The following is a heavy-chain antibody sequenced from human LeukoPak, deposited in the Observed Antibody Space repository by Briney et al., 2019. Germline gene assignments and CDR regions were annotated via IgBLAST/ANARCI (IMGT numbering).Heavy chain of an antibody. D-gene: IGHD1-14*01. V-gene: IGHV3-23*01. CDR1: GFTFSSYA. CDR2: ISGSGGST. Sequence: GGSLRLSCAASGFTFSSYAMSWVRQAPGKELEWVSAISGSGGSTYYADSVKGRFTISRDNSKNTLYLQMNSLRAEDTAVYYCAAARRVNRYFDYWGQGTLVTVSS. CDR3: AAARRVNRYFDY. J-gene: IGHJ4*02.